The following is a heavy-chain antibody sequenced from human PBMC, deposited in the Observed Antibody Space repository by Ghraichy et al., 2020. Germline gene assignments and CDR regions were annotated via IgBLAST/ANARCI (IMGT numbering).Heavy chain of an antibody. D-gene: IGHD2-2*01. CDR1: GGSFSGSS. Sequence: SQTLSLTCVVYGGSFSGSSWSWIRQPPGKGLEWIGEINHSGSTNYNPSLKSRVTISVDTSKHQFSLKLSSVTAADTAVYYCARGKTAVGYCSSTSCYQSKYYYYGMDVWGRGTTVTVAS. CDR2: INHSGST. V-gene: IGHV4-34*01. J-gene: IGHJ6*02. CDR3: ARGKTAVGYCSSTSCYQSKYYYYGMDV.